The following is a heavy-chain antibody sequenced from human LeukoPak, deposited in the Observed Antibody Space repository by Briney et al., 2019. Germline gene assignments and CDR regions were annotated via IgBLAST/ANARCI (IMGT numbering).Heavy chain of an antibody. Sequence: PGGSLRLSCAASGFTFSSYAMHWVRQAPGKGLEYVSAISSNGGSTYYANSVKGRFTISRDNSKNTLYLQMGSLRAEDMAVYYCARMGRSSGGFDYWGQGTLVTVSS. D-gene: IGHD6-6*01. J-gene: IGHJ4*02. CDR2: ISSNGGST. V-gene: IGHV3-64*01. CDR3: ARMGRSSGGFDY. CDR1: GFTFSSYA.